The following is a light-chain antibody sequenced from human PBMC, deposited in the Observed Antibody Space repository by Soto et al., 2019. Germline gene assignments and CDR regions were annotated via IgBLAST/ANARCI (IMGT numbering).Light chain of an antibody. J-gene: IGLJ3*02. V-gene: IGLV2-14*01. CDR2: EVS. CDR1: GSDVGGYNY. CDR3: QAYDYSLTASV. Sequence: QSALTQPASVSGSPGQSMTISCTGTGSDVGGYNYVSWYQQHPGKAPKLMIYEVSNRPSGVSNRFSGSKSGSTASLTISGLQAEDEADYYCQAYDYSLTASVFGGGTKLTVL.